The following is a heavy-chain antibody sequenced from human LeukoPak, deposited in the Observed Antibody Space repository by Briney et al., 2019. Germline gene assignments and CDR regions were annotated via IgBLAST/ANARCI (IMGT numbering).Heavy chain of an antibody. CDR1: GFTFSSYA. CDR2: ISGSGGST. D-gene: IGHD2-2*01. V-gene: IGHV3-23*01. Sequence: GGSLRLSCAASGFTFSSYAMSWVRQAPGKGLEWVSAISGSGGSTYYADSVKGRFTISRDNSKNTLYLQMNSLRAEDTAVYYCAKGAIPEDCSSTSCRRRNWFDPWGQGTLVTVSS. J-gene: IGHJ5*02. CDR3: AKGAIPEDCSSTSCRRRNWFDP.